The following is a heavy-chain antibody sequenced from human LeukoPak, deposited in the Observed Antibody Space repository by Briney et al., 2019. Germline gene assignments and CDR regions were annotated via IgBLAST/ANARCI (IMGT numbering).Heavy chain of an antibody. CDR1: GFTFSSYA. CDR3: AKNPLWFGELYFHY. CDR2: ISGSGGST. Sequence: GGFLRLSCAASGFTFSSYAMSWVRQAPGKGLEWVSAISGSGGSTYYADSVKGRFTISRDNSKNTLYLQMNSLRAEDTAVYYCAKNPLWFGELYFHYWGQGTLVTVSS. D-gene: IGHD3-10*01. J-gene: IGHJ4*02. V-gene: IGHV3-23*01.